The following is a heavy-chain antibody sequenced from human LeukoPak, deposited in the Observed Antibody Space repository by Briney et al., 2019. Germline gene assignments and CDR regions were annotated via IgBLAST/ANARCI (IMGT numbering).Heavy chain of an antibody. Sequence: SGGSLRLSCAASGIAFSNHWMHWVRQAPGKGLEWVSWINNDGSYAVYADSVRARFTISRDNAKNSLYLQMNSLRAEDTAVYYCARKNQQDYWGQGTLVTVSS. CDR2: INNDGSYA. D-gene: IGHD6-13*01. CDR1: GIAFSNHW. CDR3: ARKNQQDY. J-gene: IGHJ4*02. V-gene: IGHV3-74*01.